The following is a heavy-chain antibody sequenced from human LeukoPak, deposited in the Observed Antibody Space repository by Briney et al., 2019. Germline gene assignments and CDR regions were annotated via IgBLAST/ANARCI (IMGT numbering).Heavy chain of an antibody. D-gene: IGHD6-6*01. Sequence: RRASVKVSCKASGYTFTSYDINWVRQATGQGLEWMGWMNPNSGNTGYAQKFQGRVTMTRDTSISTAYMELSRLRSDDTAVYYCARDSSSGYYYGMDVWGQGTTVTVSS. CDR3: ARDSSSGYYYGMDV. V-gene: IGHV1-8*01. CDR2: MNPNSGNT. CDR1: GYTFTSYD. J-gene: IGHJ6*02.